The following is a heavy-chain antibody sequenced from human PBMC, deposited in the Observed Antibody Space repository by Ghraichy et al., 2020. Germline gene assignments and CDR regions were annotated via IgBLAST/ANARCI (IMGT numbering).Heavy chain of an antibody. CDR3: ARTYSSSWSIHYYYYYGMDV. V-gene: IGHV4-34*01. J-gene: IGHJ6*02. D-gene: IGHD6-13*01. Sequence: SETLSLTCAVYGGSFSGYYWSWIRQPPGKGLEWIGEINHSGSTNYNPSLKSRVTISVDTSKYQFSLKLSLFTAADTAVYYCARTYSSSWSIHYYYYYGMDVWGQGTTVTVSS. CDR1: GGSFSGYY. CDR2: INHSGST.